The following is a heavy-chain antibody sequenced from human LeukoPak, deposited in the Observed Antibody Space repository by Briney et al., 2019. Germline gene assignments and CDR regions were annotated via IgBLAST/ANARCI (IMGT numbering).Heavy chain of an antibody. V-gene: IGHV1-18*01. CDR2: ISAYNGNT. J-gene: IGHJ6*02. CDR1: GYTFINYG. CDR3: ARDEGYDYYGMDV. Sequence: GASVTVSCTASGYTFINYGISWVRQAPGQGLEWMGWISAYNGNTNYAQKLQGRVTMTTDTSTNTVYMELRSLRSDDTAVYYCARDEGYDYYGMDVWGQGTTVTVSS.